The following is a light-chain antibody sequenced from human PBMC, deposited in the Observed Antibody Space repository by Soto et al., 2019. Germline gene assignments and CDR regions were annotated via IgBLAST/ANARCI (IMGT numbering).Light chain of an antibody. CDR1: SSDVGGYNY. Sequence: QSALTQPASVSGSPGQSITISCTGTSSDVGGYNYVSWYQQHPGKAPKVMIYDVSNRPSGVSNRFSGSKSGNTASLTISGLQAEDEADYYCSSCTSSSTLVFGGGTKVTVL. CDR3: SSCTSSSTLV. V-gene: IGLV2-14*01. J-gene: IGLJ2*01. CDR2: DVS.